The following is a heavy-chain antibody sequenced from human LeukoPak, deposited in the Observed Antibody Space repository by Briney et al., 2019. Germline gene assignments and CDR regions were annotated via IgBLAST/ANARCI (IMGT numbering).Heavy chain of an antibody. Sequence: ASVKVSCKGSGYTFSSYGISWVRQAPGRGLEWMGWISGYNGNTKYAKKFQGRVTMTTDTSTSTAYMELSSLRSEDTAVYYCARSGRGGYNLNWGQGTLVTVSS. CDR2: ISGYNGNT. V-gene: IGHV1-18*01. J-gene: IGHJ4*02. D-gene: IGHD5-24*01. CDR1: GYTFSSYG. CDR3: ARSGRGGYNLN.